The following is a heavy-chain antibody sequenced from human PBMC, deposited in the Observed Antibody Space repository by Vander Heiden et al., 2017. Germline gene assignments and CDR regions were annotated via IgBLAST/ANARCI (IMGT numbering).Heavy chain of an antibody. CDR1: GFNFSRYA. V-gene: IGHV3-23*01. Sequence: VQLLESGGGLVQPGGSLRLSCAASGFNFSRYAMTWVRQVPGKGLEWVSAIRGSGGSTYYADSVKGRFTISRDNSKNTLYLQMNSLRAEDTAVYYCAKDLGLNTDWGQGTLVTVSS. J-gene: IGHJ4*02. CDR3: AKDLGLNTD. CDR2: IRGSGGST. D-gene: IGHD3-16*01.